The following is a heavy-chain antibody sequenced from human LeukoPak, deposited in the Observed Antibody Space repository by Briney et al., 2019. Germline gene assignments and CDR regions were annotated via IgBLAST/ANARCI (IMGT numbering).Heavy chain of an antibody. CDR3: AREPSSGDNAFDI. V-gene: IGHV4-59*01. CDR1: GGSISSYY. Sequence: SETLSLTCTVSGGSISSYYWSWIRQPPGKGLEWIGYIYYSGSTNYNPSLKSRVTISVDTSKNQFSLKLSSVTAADTAVYYCAREPSSGDNAFDIWGQGTMVTVSS. D-gene: IGHD6-19*01. CDR2: IYYSGST. J-gene: IGHJ3*02.